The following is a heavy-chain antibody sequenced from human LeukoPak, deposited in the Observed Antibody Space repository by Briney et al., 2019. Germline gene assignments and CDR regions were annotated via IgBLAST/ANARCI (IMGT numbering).Heavy chain of an antibody. J-gene: IGHJ4*02. Sequence: PGGSLRLSCAASGFTFSSYYMSWVRQAPGKGLEWVSAIGGSGTGTYYADSVKGRFTISRDNSKNTLYLQMNSLRAEGTAVYYCVKDETGSSWYNWGQGTLVTVSS. CDR2: IGGSGTGT. CDR1: GFTFSSYY. CDR3: VKDETGSSWYN. V-gene: IGHV3-23*01. D-gene: IGHD6-13*01.